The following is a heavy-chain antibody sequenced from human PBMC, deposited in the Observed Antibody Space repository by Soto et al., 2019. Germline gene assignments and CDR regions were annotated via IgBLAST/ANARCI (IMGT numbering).Heavy chain of an antibody. V-gene: IGHV3-30-3*01. CDR2: ISYDGSNK. CDR1: GFTFSSYA. Sequence: GGSLRLSCAASGFTFSSYAMHWVRQAPGKGLEWVAVISYDGSNKYYADSVKGRFTISRDNSKNTLYLQMNSLRAEDTAVYYCARVPYDSSGYYTPWAYYGMDVWGQGTTVTVSS. D-gene: IGHD3-22*01. CDR3: ARVPYDSSGYYTPWAYYGMDV. J-gene: IGHJ6*02.